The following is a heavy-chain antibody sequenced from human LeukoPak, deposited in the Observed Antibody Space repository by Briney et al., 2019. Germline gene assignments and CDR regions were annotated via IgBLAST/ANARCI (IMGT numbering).Heavy chain of an antibody. CDR1: GYTFTSYY. D-gene: IGHD3-22*01. J-gene: IGHJ1*01. CDR3: ARGLYYYDSSGYYEVAYFQH. V-gene: IGHV1-46*01. CDR2: INRSGGST. Sequence: ASVKVSCKASGYTFTSYYMHWVRQAPGQGLEWMGIINRSGGSTSYAQKFQGRVTMTRDMSTSTVYMELSSLRSEDTAVYYCARGLYYYDSSGYYEVAYFQHWGQGTLVTVSS.